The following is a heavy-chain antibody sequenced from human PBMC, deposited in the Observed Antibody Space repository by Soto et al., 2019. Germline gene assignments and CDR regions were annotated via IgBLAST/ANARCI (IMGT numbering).Heavy chain of an antibody. CDR1: GFTFSNYD. D-gene: IGHD3-3*01. J-gene: IGHJ5*02. CDR2: ISGSGGST. V-gene: IGHV3-23*01. Sequence: GGSLRLSCAASGFTFSNYDMSWVRQAPGKGLEWISTISGSGGSTYYADSVKGRFTISRDNSKNTLYLQMNSLRAEDTAVYYCAKGQSTYYDFWSRYYDWFDPWGQGTLVTVSS. CDR3: AKGQSTYYDFWSRYYDWFDP.